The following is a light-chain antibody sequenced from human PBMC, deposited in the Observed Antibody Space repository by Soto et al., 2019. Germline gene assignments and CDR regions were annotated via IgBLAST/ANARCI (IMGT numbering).Light chain of an antibody. CDR3: AAWDDSLNGYV. Sequence: QSVLTQPPSASGTPGQRVTISCSGSSSNIGSNTVNWYQQLPGTAPKLLIYSNNQRPSGVPDGFFGSKSGTSASLAISGLQSEDEADYYCAAWDDSLNGYVFGTGTKLTVL. CDR1: SSNIGSNT. J-gene: IGLJ1*01. V-gene: IGLV1-44*01. CDR2: SNN.